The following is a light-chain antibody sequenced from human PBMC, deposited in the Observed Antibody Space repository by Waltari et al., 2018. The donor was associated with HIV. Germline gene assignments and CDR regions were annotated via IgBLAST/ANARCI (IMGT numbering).Light chain of an antibody. J-gene: IGKJ5*01. CDR2: DAS. Sequence: VLTQSPATLSLSPGERATLSCRASQDVASFLAWYQHKPGQAPRLLIYDASNRATGVPARFSGSGSGTAFALTISSLELEDFAVYYCQQRTNWPPITFGQGTRLEIK. V-gene: IGKV3-11*01. CDR3: QQRTNWPPIT. CDR1: QDVASF.